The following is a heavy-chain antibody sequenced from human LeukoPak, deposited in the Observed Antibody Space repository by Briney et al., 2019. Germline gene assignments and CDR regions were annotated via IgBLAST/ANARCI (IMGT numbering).Heavy chain of an antibody. CDR2: TYYTSKWFD. V-gene: IGHV6-1*01. CDR1: GDSVSSNTVA. CDR3: VREQRLGHLDY. Sequence: SQTLSLTCAISGDSVSSNTVAWNWFRRSPSRGLEWLGRTYYTSKWFDEYAVSLKSRITISPGTSKNQFSLQLNSATPDDTAVYYCVREQRLGHLDYWGQGTLITVSS. D-gene: IGHD3-22*01. J-gene: IGHJ4*02.